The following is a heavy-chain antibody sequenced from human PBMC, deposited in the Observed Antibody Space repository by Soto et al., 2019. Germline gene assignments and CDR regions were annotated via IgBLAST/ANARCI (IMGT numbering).Heavy chain of an antibody. CDR3: ARHVARGAIVVVPAALRFDP. J-gene: IGHJ5*02. V-gene: IGHV5-51*01. Sequence: PGESLKISCKGSGYSFTSYWIGWVRQMPGKGLEWMGIIYPGDSDTRYSPSFQGQVTISADKSISTAYLQWSSLKASDTAMYYCARHVARGAIVVVPAALRFDPWGQGTLVTVSS. CDR1: GYSFTSYW. CDR2: IYPGDSDT. D-gene: IGHD2-2*01.